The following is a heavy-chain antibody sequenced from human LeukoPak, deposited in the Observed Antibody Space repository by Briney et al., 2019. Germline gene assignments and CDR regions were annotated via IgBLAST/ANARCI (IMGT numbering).Heavy chain of an antibody. CDR1: GGTFSSYA. CDR2: IIPIFGTA. V-gene: IGHV1-69*06. CDR3: ASPRDGYNLGDTFDI. Sequence: ASVKVSCKASGGTFSSYAISWVRQAPGQGLEWMGGIIPIFGTANYAQKFQGRVTITADKSTSTAYMELSSLRSEDTAVYYCASPRDGYNLGDTFDIWGQGTMVTVSS. D-gene: IGHD5-24*01. J-gene: IGHJ3*02.